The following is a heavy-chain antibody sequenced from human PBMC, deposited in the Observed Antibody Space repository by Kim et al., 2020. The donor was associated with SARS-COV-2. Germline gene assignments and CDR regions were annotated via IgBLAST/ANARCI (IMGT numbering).Heavy chain of an antibody. Sequence: TQYSPSFQGQVTTSADKSISPAFLQWTSLKASDTAMYYCASGPSRDYFDSWGQGTLVTVSS. CDR2: T. J-gene: IGHJ4*02. CDR3: ASGPSRDYFDS. V-gene: IGHV5-51*01.